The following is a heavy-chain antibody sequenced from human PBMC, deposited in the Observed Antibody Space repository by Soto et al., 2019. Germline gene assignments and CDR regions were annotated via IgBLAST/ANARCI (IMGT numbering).Heavy chain of an antibody. J-gene: IGHJ6*03. CDR2: MNPVSGNT. CDR3: ARGRRSASGPNSYYYYYMDV. V-gene: IGHV1-8*01. D-gene: IGHD6-13*01. CDR1: GYTFTTND. Sequence: QVQLVQSGAEVKKPGASVKVSCEASGYTFTTNDIIWVRQATGQGLEWLGWMNPVSGNTGYAQKFQGRVTMTRDTSISTAYMELSSLRSEDTAVYFCARGRRSASGPNSYYYYYMDVWGQGTTVTVSS.